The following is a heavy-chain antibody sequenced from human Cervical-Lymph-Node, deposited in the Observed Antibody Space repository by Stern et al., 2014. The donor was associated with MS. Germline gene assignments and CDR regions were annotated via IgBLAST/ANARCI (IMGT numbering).Heavy chain of an antibody. CDR3: ARDRVGAITTFDY. D-gene: IGHD1-26*01. V-gene: IGHV1-2*06. CDR1: GYTFTGYY. J-gene: IGHJ4*02. CDR2: INPNSGGT. Sequence: VQLVQSGAEVKKPGASVKVSCKASGYTFTGYYMYWVRQAPGQGPAWMGRINPNSGGTNYAQKFQGRVTMTRDTSISTAYMELSRLRSDDTAVYYCARDRVGAITTFDYWGQGTLVTVSS.